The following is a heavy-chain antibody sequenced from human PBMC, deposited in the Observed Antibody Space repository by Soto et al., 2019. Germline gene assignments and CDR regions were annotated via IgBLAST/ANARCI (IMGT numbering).Heavy chain of an antibody. Sequence: PGRSLRLSCAASGLTFSDHYMHWVRQKTEKGLEWVGRIRNKASSYTTQYAASVKGRFTISRDDSKTSLYLQMNSLKTEDTAVYYCTRDRGYCSSTGCYPYSYGMDVWGQGTTVTVSS. CDR2: IRNKASSYTT. J-gene: IGHJ6*02. V-gene: IGHV3-72*01. CDR3: TRDRGYCSSTGCYPYSYGMDV. CDR1: GLTFSDHY. D-gene: IGHD2-2*01.